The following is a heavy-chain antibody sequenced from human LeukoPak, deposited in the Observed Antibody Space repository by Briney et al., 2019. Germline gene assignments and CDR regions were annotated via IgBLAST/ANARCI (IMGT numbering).Heavy chain of an antibody. CDR3: AKGGGSGLSRGGLDY. V-gene: IGHV3-23*01. J-gene: IGHJ4*02. D-gene: IGHD3-10*01. CDR1: GFTFSSYA. CDR2: ISGSGGST. Sequence: GGSLRLSCAASGFTFSSYAMSWVRRAPGKGLEWVSAISGSGGSTYYADSVKGRFTISRDNSKNTLYLQMNSLRAEDTAVYYCAKGGGSGLSRGGLDYWGQGTLVTVSS.